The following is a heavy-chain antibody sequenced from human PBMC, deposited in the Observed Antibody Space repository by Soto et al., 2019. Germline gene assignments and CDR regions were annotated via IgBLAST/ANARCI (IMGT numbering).Heavy chain of an antibody. CDR1: GFTFSAYW. V-gene: IGHV3-74*01. J-gene: IGHJ4*02. D-gene: IGHD1-1*01. CDR2: ISDDGSTA. CDR3: ARGPRVSSTGTGAH. Sequence: GGSLRLSCAVSGFTFSAYWMHWVRQVPGKGLTWVSRISDDGSTATYADSVKGRFVISRDNAKNSLYLEMNTLRADDSGLYYCARGPRVSSTGTGAHWGRGTLVTVS.